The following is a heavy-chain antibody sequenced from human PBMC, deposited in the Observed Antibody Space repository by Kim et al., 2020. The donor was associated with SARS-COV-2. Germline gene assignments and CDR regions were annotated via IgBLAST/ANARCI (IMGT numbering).Heavy chain of an antibody. CDR1: GGSFSSSSYY. CDR3: ARQMGITMIVVVISTHFDY. J-gene: IGHJ4*02. Sequence: SETLSLTCTVSGGSFSSSSYYWGWIRQPPGKGLEWIGSIYYSGSTYYNPSLKSRVTISVDTSKNQFSLKLSSVTAADTAVYYCARQMGITMIVVVISTHFDYWGQGTLVTVSS. D-gene: IGHD3-22*01. CDR2: IYYSGST. V-gene: IGHV4-39*01.